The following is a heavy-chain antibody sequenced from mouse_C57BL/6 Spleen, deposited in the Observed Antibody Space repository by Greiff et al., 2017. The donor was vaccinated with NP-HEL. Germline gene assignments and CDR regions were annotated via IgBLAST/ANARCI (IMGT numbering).Heavy chain of an antibody. CDR2: INYDGSST. D-gene: IGHD4-1*01. V-gene: IGHV5-16*01. CDR1: GFTFSDYY. CDR3: ARENWDFYFDY. J-gene: IGHJ2*01. Sequence: EVMLVESEGGLVQPGSSMKLSCTASGFTFSDYYMAWVRQVPEKGLEWVANINYDGSSTYYLDSLKSRFIISRDNAKNILYLQMSSLKSEDTATYYCARENWDFYFDYWGQGTTLTVSS.